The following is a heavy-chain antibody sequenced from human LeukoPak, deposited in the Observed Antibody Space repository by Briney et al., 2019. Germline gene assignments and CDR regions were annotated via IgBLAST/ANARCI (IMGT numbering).Heavy chain of an antibody. J-gene: IGHJ4*02. V-gene: IGHV3-33*01. Sequence: PGGSLRLSCVASGFTFSRYGMHWVRQAPGKGLEWVAVILLDGSKEFYTDSVKGRFTISRDNSKNMLYLQMNSLRAEDTALYYCVRDDDRSDIGLDYWGQGTLVTVSS. CDR1: GFTFSRYG. D-gene: IGHD3-22*01. CDR2: ILLDGSKE. CDR3: VRDDDRSDIGLDY.